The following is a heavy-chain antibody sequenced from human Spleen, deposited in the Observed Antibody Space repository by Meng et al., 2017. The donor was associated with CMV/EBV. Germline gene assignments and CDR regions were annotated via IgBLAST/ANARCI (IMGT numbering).Heavy chain of an antibody. Sequence: GESLKISCAASGFTFSSYWMHWVRQAPGKGLVWVSRINSDGSSTSYADSVKGRFTISRDNAKNTLYLQLNGLRAEDTAVYYCDNFDYWGQGTLVTVSS. CDR1: GFTFSSYW. J-gene: IGHJ4*02. V-gene: IGHV3-74*01. CDR3: DNFDY. CDR2: INSDGSST.